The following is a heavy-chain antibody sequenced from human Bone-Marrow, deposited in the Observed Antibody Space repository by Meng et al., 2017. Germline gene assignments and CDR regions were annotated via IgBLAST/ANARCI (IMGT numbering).Heavy chain of an antibody. CDR1: GGSFSGYY. CDR3: ARGRRIVGATFRLFDY. D-gene: IGHD1-26*01. V-gene: IGHV4-34*01. J-gene: IGHJ4*02. Sequence: GQLHAWGAGLLKPSEALSLPCAVSGGSFSGYYWTWIRQPPGKGLEWIGEINHSGSSNYNPSLKSRVTLSADTPERQFSLKLSSVTAADTAVYYCARGRRIVGATFRLFDYWGQGTLVTVSS. CDR2: INHSGSS.